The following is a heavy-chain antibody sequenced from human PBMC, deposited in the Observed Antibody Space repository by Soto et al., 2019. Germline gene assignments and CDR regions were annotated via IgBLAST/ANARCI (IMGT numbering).Heavy chain of an antibody. CDR1: VCTFISYS. V-gene: IGHV3-23*01. CDR2: ISGSVGST. CDR3: EKKYGGNIFQY. J-gene: IGHJ4*02. D-gene: IGHD2-15*01. Sequence: VGSLRLSCAASVCTFISYSISLFLQAPGKGLEWVSAISGSVGSTYYADSVKGRFTISRDNSKNTPYLQMNSLRAEDTAVYYCEKKYGGNIFQYSGKATLVTVXS.